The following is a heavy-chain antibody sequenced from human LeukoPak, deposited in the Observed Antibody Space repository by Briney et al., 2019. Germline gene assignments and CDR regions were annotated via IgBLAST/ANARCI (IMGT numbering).Heavy chain of an antibody. V-gene: IGHV1-2*06. D-gene: IGHD2-15*01. Sequence: ASVKVSCTASGYTFTGYYMHWVRQAPGQGLEWMGRINPNSGGTNYAQKFQGRVTMTRDTSISTAYMELSRLRSDDTAVYYCAREVPIRPRSSQGWFDPWGQGTLVTVSS. J-gene: IGHJ5*02. CDR3: AREVPIRPRSSQGWFDP. CDR2: INPNSGGT. CDR1: GYTFTGYY.